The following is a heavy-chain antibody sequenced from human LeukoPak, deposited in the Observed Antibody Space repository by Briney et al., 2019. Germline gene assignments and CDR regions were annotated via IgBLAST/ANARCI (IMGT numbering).Heavy chain of an antibody. Sequence: SETLSLTCTVSGGSISSYYWSWIRQPPGKGLEWIGYIYYSGSTNYNPSLKSRVTISVDTSKNQFSLKLSSVTAADTAVYYCARVYSSGWYLRYYYYYMDVWGKGTTVTVSS. D-gene: IGHD6-19*01. CDR2: IYYSGST. CDR3: ARVYSSGWYLRYYYYYMDV. J-gene: IGHJ6*03. V-gene: IGHV4-59*01. CDR1: GGSISSYY.